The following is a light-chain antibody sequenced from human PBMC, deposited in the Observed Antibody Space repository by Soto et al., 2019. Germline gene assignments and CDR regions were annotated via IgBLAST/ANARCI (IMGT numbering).Light chain of an antibody. CDR1: QSVGTN. V-gene: IGKV3-15*01. Sequence: EIVMTQSPATLSVSPGESATLSCRASQSVGTNLAWYQQKPGQAPRLVIYGVSTRAAGIPARFSGSGSGKEVTLAISSLQSEDFAVYYCQQHNGWPLTFGGGTKVEI. CDR3: QQHNGWPLT. CDR2: GVS. J-gene: IGKJ4*01.